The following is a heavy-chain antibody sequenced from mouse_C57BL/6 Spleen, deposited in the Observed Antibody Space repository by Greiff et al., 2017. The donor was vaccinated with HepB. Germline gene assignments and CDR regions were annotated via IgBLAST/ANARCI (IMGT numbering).Heavy chain of an antibody. V-gene: IGHV1-4*01. D-gene: IGHD1-1*01. CDR1: GYTFTSYT. J-gene: IGHJ4*01. CDR2: INPSSGYT. Sequence: VQLQQSGAELARPGASVKMSCKASGYTFTSYTMHWVKQRPGQGLEWIGYINPSSGYTKYNQKFKDKATLTADKSSSTAYMQLSSLTSEDSAVYYCARRRPSTEGDAMDYWGQGTSVTVSS. CDR3: ARRRPSTEGDAMDY.